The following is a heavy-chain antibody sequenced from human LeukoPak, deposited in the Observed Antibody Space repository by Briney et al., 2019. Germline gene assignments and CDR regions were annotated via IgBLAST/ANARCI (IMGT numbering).Heavy chain of an antibody. CDR3: ARLGSSWSFDY. D-gene: IGHD6-13*01. CDR1: GFTFSRYG. Sequence: SGGSLRLSCAASGFTFSRYGMNWVRQAPGKGLEWVAVIWYDGSNKYYGDSVKGRFTISRDNSKNTVSLQMNSPRVEDTAVYYCARLGSSWSFDYWGQGTLVTVSS. V-gene: IGHV3-33*07. CDR2: IWYDGSNK. J-gene: IGHJ4*02.